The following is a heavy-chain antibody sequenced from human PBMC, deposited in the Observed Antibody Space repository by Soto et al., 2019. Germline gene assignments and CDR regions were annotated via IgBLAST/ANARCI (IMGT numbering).Heavy chain of an antibody. D-gene: IGHD2-2*01. CDR3: TTVVVPPPSYYMDV. V-gene: IGHV3-15*01. Sequence: EVQLVESGGGLAKPGGSLRLSCAASGFTFSNAWMSWVRQAPGKGLEWVGRIKSKTDGGTTDYAAPLKGRFTISRDDSKNTLYLQMNSLQTEDTAVYYCTTVVVPPPSYYMDVWGKGTTVTVSS. J-gene: IGHJ6*03. CDR2: IKSKTDGGTT. CDR1: GFTFSNAW.